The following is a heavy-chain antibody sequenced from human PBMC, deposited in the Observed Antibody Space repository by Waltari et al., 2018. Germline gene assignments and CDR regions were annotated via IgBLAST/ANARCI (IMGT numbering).Heavy chain of an antibody. CDR2: IYYSGST. D-gene: IGHD3-22*01. J-gene: IGHJ4*02. Sequence: QLQLQESGPGLVKPSETLSLTCTVSGGSISSSSYYWRWIRQPPGKGLEWIGSIYYSGSTYYNPSLKSRVTIAVDTSKNQFSLKLSAVTAADTAVYYCASSYYYDSSGYFDYWGQGTLVTVSS. V-gene: IGHV4-39*07. CDR3: ASSYYYDSSGYFDY. CDR1: GGSISSSSYY.